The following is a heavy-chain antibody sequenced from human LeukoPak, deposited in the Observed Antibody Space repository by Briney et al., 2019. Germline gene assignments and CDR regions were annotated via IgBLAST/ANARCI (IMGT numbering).Heavy chain of an antibody. Sequence: GGSLRLSCAASGFTFSSYAMSWVRQALGKGLEWVSTIGGSGGSTYYADSVKGRFTISRDNSKNTLYLQMNSLRAEDTAVYYCAKDRNYYGSGSSNYWGQGTLVTVSS. V-gene: IGHV3-23*01. J-gene: IGHJ4*02. CDR3: AKDRNYYGSGSSNY. CDR2: IGGSGGST. D-gene: IGHD3-10*01. CDR1: GFTFSSYA.